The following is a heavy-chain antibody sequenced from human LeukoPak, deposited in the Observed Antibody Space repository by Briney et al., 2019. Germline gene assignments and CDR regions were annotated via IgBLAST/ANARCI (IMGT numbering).Heavy chain of an antibody. CDR2: ISYDGSNK. V-gene: IGHV3-30*18. Sequence: PGGSLRLSCAASGFTFSGYGMHWVRQAPGKGLEWVAVISYDGSNKYYADSVKGRFTISRDNSKNTLYLQMNSLRAEDTAVYYCAKVGQQWLVRVYFDYWGQGTLVTVSS. J-gene: IGHJ4*02. CDR3: AKVGQQWLVRVYFDY. CDR1: GFTFSGYG. D-gene: IGHD6-19*01.